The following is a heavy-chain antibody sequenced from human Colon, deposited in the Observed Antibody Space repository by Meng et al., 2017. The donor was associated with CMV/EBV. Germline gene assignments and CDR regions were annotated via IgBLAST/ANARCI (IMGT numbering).Heavy chain of an antibody. CDR2: VYYTGST. CDR1: GGSISSSIYY. CDR3: VRGGDLASQLPHGFDY. Sequence: SETLSLTCTVSGGSISSSIYYWGWIRQPPGKGLECIGSVYYTGSTYYNPSLRSRVAISADTSKNQFALKLTSVTAADTAVYYCVRGGDLASQLPHGFDYWGPGALVTVSS. V-gene: IGHV4-39*06. D-gene: IGHD3-16*02. J-gene: IGHJ4*02.